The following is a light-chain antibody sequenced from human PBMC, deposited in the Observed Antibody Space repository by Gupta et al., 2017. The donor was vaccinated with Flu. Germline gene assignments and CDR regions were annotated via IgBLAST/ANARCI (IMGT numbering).Light chain of an antibody. CDR3: LQDYNYPRT. V-gene: IGKV1-6*01. CDR1: QGIRND. Sequence: AIQMTQSPYSLCASVGDRVTITCRASQGIRNDLGWYQQRPGKAPKLLIYAASTLQSGVASRFSGSGSGTDFSLTINSLQPEDSATYYCLQDYNYPRTFGQGTKVEIK. J-gene: IGKJ1*01. CDR2: AAS.